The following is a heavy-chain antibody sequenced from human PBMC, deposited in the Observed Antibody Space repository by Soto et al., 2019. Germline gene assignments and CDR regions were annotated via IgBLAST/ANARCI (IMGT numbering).Heavy chain of an antibody. J-gene: IGHJ6*02. CDR2: INAGNGNT. Sequence: QVQLVQSGAEVKKPGASVKVSCKASGYTFTSYAMHWVRQAPGQRLEWMGWINAGNGNTKYSQKFQGRVTITRDTSASTAYMELSSLRSEDTAVYYCETSHKYGPALGYGMDVWGQGTTVTVSS. D-gene: IGHD3-10*01. V-gene: IGHV1-3*01. CDR1: GYTFTSYA. CDR3: ETSHKYGPALGYGMDV.